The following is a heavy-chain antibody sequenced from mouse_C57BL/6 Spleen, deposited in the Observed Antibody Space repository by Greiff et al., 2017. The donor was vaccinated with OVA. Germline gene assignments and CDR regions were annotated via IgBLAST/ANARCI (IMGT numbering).Heavy chain of an antibody. Sequence: QVQLQQSDAELVKPGASVKISCKVSGYTFTDHTIYWVKQRPEQGLEWIGYIYPRDGSTKYNEKLKGKATLSADKSTSKTYMQLNSLTSEYSAVYFCARSDYYGSRVDWYFDVWGTGTTVTVSS. CDR3: ARSDYYGSRVDWYFDV. CDR1: GYTFTDHT. J-gene: IGHJ1*03. D-gene: IGHD1-1*01. V-gene: IGHV1-78*01. CDR2: IYPRDGST.